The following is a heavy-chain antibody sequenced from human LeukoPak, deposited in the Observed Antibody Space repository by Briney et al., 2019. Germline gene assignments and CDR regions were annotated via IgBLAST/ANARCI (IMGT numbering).Heavy chain of an antibody. Sequence: GGSLRLSCAASGFTFSSYVMSWVRQAPGKGLEWVSYISSSSSTIYYADSVKGRFTISRGNAKNSLYLQMNSLRAEDTAVYYCARDLFISLSSSSFNYYYYYGMDVWGQGTTVTVSS. J-gene: IGHJ6*02. CDR1: GFTFSSYV. CDR3: ARDLFISLSSSSFNYYYYYGMDV. V-gene: IGHV3-48*01. CDR2: ISSSSSTI. D-gene: IGHD6-6*01.